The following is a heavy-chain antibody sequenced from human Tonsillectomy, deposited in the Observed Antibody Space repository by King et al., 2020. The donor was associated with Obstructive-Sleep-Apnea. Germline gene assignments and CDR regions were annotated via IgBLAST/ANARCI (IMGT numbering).Heavy chain of an antibody. CDR3: AREGAAGTNWFDP. J-gene: IGHJ5*02. CDR2: IYYSGRT. V-gene: IGHV4-39*07. Sequence: QLQESGPRLVKPSETLSLACTVSGASISSSSCYWGWIRQPPGKGLEWIGSIYYSGRTYNNPSLKSRVTISVDTSKNQFSLNLSSVTAADTAVYYCAREGAAGTNWFDPWGQGTKVTVSS. CDR1: GASISSSSCY. D-gene: IGHD6-13*01.